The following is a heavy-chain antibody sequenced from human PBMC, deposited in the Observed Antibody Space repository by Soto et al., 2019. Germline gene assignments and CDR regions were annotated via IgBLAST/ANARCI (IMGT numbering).Heavy chain of an antibody. J-gene: IGHJ6*02. CDR2: IYHSGST. CDR3: ARDLGEPTGPYYYYGMDV. Sequence: SETLSLTCAVSGGSISSSNWWSWVRQPPGKGLEWIGEIYHSGSTNYNPSLKSRVTISVDKSKNQFSLKLSSVTAADTAVYYCARDLGEPTGPYYYYGMDVWGQGTTVTVSS. CDR1: GGSISSSNW. V-gene: IGHV4-4*02. D-gene: IGHD3-16*01.